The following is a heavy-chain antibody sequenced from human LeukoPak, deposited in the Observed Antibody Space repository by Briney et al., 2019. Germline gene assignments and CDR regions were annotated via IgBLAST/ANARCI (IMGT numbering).Heavy chain of an antibody. CDR2: FDPEDGET. CDR1: GYTLTELS. CDR3: ATLDSSSWSHDY. V-gene: IGHV1-24*01. Sequence: GASVKVSCKVSGYTLTELSMHWVRQAPGKGLEWMGGFDPEDGETIYAQKFQGRVTMTEDTSTDTAYMELSSLRSEDTAVYYCATLDSSSWSHDYWGQGTLVTVSS. J-gene: IGHJ4*02. D-gene: IGHD6-13*01.